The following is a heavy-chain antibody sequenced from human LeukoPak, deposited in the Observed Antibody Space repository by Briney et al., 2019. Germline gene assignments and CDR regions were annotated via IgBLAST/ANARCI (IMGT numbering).Heavy chain of an antibody. CDR2: INHSGST. D-gene: IGHD6-19*01. Sequence: MASETLSLTCAVYGGSFSGYYWSWIRQPPGKGLEWIGEINHSGSTNYNPSLKSRVTISVDTSKNQFSLKLGSVTAADTAVYYCARGAFGQWLRPYFDYWGQGTLVTVSS. V-gene: IGHV4-34*01. CDR1: GGSFSGYY. J-gene: IGHJ4*02. CDR3: ARGAFGQWLRPYFDY.